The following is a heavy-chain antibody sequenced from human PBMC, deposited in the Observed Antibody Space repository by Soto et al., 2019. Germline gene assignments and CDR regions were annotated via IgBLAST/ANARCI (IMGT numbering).Heavy chain of an antibody. CDR3: AREGSYSAYNFAHGIQLWSFDF. CDR2: IYYSGST. CDR1: GGSISSSSYY. V-gene: IGHV4-39*07. D-gene: IGHD5-12*01. Sequence: SETLSLTCTVSGGSISSSSYYWGWIRQPPGKGLEGIGSIYYSGSTSFNPSLESRVAMSVDTSKNHFSLNLSSVTAADMAVYYCAREGSYSAYNFAHGIQLWSFDFWGQGALVTVSS. J-gene: IGHJ4*02.